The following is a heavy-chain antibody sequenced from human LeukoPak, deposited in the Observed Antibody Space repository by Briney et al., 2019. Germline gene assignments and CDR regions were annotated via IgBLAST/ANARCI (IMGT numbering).Heavy chain of an antibody. CDR1: GGSISSSNW. V-gene: IGHV4-4*02. CDR2: IYHRGST. Sequence: SGTLSLTCAVSGGSISSSNWWSWVRQPPGKGLEWIGEIYHRGSTNYNPSLKSRVTISVDNSKNQFSLKLSSVTAADTAVYYCAKPGRDILDPTYFDDWGQGTLVTVSS. J-gene: IGHJ4*02. CDR3: AKPGRDILDPTYFDD. D-gene: IGHD5-12*01.